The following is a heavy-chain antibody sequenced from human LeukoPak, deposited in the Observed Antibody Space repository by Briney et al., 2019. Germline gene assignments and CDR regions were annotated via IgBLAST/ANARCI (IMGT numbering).Heavy chain of an antibody. V-gene: IGHV4-4*07. CDR2: MSTSGTT. CDR1: GVSISGDF. J-gene: IGHJ4*02. CDR3: ARGYYINMVQDYFDY. D-gene: IGHD4/OR15-4a*01. Sequence: SETLSLTCTVSGVSISGDFWSWIRQPAGKGLEWIGRMSTSGTTHYNPFLEGQVTMSVEKSKNQFSLNLRSVTAADTAVYYCARGYYINMVQDYFDYWGQGTLVTVSS.